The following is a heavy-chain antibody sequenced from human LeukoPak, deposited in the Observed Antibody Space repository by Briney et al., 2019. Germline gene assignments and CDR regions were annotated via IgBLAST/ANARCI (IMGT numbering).Heavy chain of an antibody. J-gene: IGHJ4*02. Sequence: SVKVSCKASGGTFVSYAISWVRQAPGQGLEWMGGIIPIFGTANYAQKFQGRVTITADESTSTAYMELSSLRSEDTAVYYCANSIAAAGTDYWGQGTLVTVSS. CDR3: ANSIAAAGTDY. CDR1: GGTFVSYA. CDR2: IIPIFGTA. V-gene: IGHV1-69*13. D-gene: IGHD6-13*01.